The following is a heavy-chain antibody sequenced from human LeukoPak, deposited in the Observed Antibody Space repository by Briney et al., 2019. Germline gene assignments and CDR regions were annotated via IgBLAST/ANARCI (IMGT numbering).Heavy chain of an antibody. CDR1: GFTFSDYY. CDR3: ARDSEYCGGDCYSGAFDI. V-gene: IGHV3-11*04. Sequence: GGSLRLSCAASGFTFSDYYMSWIRQAPGKGLEWVSYISSSGSTIYYADSVKGRFTISRDNAKNSLYLQMNSLRAEDTAVYYCARDSEYCGGDCYSGAFDIWGQGTMVTVSS. J-gene: IGHJ3*02. CDR2: ISSSGSTI. D-gene: IGHD2-21*02.